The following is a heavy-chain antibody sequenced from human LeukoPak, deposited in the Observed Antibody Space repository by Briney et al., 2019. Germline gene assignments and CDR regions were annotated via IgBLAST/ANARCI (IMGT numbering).Heavy chain of an antibody. CDR1: GYTFTGYY. D-gene: IGHD1-26*01. CDR2: INPNSGGT. J-gene: IGHJ4*02. CDR3: ARDTELGGIVGATGVFLFDY. Sequence: ASVKVSCKASGYTFTGYYMHWVRQAPGQGLEWMGWINPNSGGTNYAQKFQGRVTMTRDTSISTAYMELSRLRSDDTAVYYCARDTELGGIVGATGVFLFDYWGQGTLVTVSS. V-gene: IGHV1-2*02.